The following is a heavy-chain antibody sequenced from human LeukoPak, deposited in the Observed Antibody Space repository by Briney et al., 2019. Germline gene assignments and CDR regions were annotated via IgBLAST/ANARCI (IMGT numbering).Heavy chain of an antibody. V-gene: IGHV3-48*03. CDR1: GFTFSSYE. D-gene: IGHD5-12*01. CDR2: ISSSGSTI. J-gene: IGHJ4*02. Sequence: GGSLRLSCAASGFTFSSYEMNWVRQAPGKGLEWVSYISSSGSTIYYADSVKGRFTISRDNAKNSLYLQMNSLRAEDTALYYCARGGSGYDYYLDYWGQGTLVTVSS. CDR3: ARGGSGYDYYLDY.